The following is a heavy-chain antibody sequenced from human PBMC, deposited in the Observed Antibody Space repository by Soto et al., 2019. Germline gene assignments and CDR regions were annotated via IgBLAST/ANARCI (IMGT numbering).Heavy chain of an antibody. CDR1: GGPISSSSYY. Sequence: QLQLQESGPGLVNPSETLSLTCTVSGGPISSSSYYRGWIRQPPGKGLAWIGSIYYSWTTYYNPSLKSRVTIAVDTSKSQCSLKQSSVTTGDTAVYYCAGYYDFWSGYEDYWGQGTLVTVSS. V-gene: IGHV4-39*01. CDR3: AGYYDFWSGYEDY. J-gene: IGHJ4*02. D-gene: IGHD3-3*01. CDR2: IYYSWTT.